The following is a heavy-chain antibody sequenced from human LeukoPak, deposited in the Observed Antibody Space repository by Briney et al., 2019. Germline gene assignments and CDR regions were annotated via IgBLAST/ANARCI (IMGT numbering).Heavy chain of an antibody. CDR2: ISDYKGNT. V-gene: IGHV1-18*01. CDR1: GYTFTNYG. J-gene: IGHJ4*02. Sequence: ASVTVSFKASGYTFTNYGISWVRQAPGKGLAWMGWISDYKGNTDYVQNLQGGATINTDTLTSKASIALRSLRSDDTAVYYCARDQSLVAYSSTLFDYWGQGTPFTVSS. CDR3: ARDQSLVAYSSTLFDY. D-gene: IGHD6-13*01.